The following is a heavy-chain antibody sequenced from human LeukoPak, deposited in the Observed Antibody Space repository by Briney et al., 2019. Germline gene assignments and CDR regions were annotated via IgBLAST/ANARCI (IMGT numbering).Heavy chain of an antibody. D-gene: IGHD2/OR15-2a*01. CDR2: FSGSGGST. V-gene: IGHV3-23*01. Sequence: GGSLRLSCAASGFTFSNYAMSWVRQAPGKGLEWVSTFSGSGGSTYYADSVKGRFTISRDNSKNTLYLQMNSLRAGDTAVYYCATSGLSRFGFWGQGTLVTVSS. J-gene: IGHJ4*02. CDR3: ATSGLSRFGF. CDR1: GFTFSNYA.